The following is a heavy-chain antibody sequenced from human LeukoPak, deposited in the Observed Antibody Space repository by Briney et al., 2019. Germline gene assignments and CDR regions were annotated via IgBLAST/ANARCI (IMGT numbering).Heavy chain of an antibody. CDR1: GYSFSSYH. V-gene: IGHV1-46*01. Sequence: ASVKVSCKASGYSFSSYHIHWVRQAPGQGLEWMGIIHSSGDTTSYAQKFQGRVTMTRDTSTTTVYMELRSLRSEDTAVYYCAGVIKGGYDFWSGPYYFDCWGQGTLVTVSS. D-gene: IGHD3-3*01. CDR2: IHSSGDTT. CDR3: AGVIKGGYDFWSGPYYFDC. J-gene: IGHJ4*02.